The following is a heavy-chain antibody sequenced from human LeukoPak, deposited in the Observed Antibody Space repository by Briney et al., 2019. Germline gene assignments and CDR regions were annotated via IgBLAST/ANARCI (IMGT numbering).Heavy chain of an antibody. V-gene: IGHV3-9*01. Sequence: GRSLRLSCAASGFTFDDYAMHWVRQAPGKGLEWVSGISWNSGSIGYADSVKGRFTTSRDNAKNSLYLQMNSLRAEDTALYYCAKEESHYYDSSGYYYEAFDIWGQGTMVTVSS. J-gene: IGHJ3*02. CDR1: GFTFDDYA. CDR2: ISWNSGSI. D-gene: IGHD3-22*01. CDR3: AKEESHYYDSSGYYYEAFDI.